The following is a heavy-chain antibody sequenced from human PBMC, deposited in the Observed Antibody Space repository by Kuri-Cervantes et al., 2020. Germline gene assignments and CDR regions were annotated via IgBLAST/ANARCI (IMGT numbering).Heavy chain of an antibody. J-gene: IGHJ4*02. Sequence: SETLSLTCTVSGGSVSSGSYYWSWIRQPPGKGLEWIGYIYYSGSTNYNPSLKSRVTISVDTSKNQFSLKLSSVTAADTAVYYCARGNKGRVVAATSFDYWGLGTLVTVSS. D-gene: IGHD2-15*01. CDR2: IYYSGST. CDR1: GGSVSSGSYY. V-gene: IGHV4-61*01. CDR3: ARGNKGRVVAATSFDY.